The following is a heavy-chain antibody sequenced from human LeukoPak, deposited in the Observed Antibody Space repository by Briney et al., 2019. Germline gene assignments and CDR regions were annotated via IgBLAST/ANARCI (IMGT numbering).Heavy chain of an antibody. CDR3: TRGRRATHDY. V-gene: IGHV3-49*04. J-gene: IGHJ4*02. CDR2: IRSKAYDGTT. Sequence: GGSLRLSCTASGFTFGDYSMNWVRQAPGKGLEWVGFIRSKAYDGTTEYAASVKGRFTISRDDSKSIAYLQMNSLKTDDTAVYYCTRGRRATHDYWGQGTLVTVSS. D-gene: IGHD1-26*01. CDR1: GFTFGDYS.